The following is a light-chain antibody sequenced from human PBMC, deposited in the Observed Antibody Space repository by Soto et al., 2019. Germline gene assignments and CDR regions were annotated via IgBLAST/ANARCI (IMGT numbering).Light chain of an antibody. Sequence: QSVLTQPPSASGTPGQRVTISCSGSSSNIGSNTVNWYQQLPGTAPKLLIHANNQRPSGVPDRFSGSKSGTSASLAISWLQSEEADYYCAAWDDRLNGYVFGTGTKVTV. J-gene: IGLJ1*01. CDR3: AAWDDRLNGYV. V-gene: IGLV1-44*01. CDR2: ANN. CDR1: SSNIGSNT.